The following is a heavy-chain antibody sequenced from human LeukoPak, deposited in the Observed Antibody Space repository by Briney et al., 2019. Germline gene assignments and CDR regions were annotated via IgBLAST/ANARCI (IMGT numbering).Heavy chain of an antibody. CDR2: INHSGST. J-gene: IGHJ4*02. Sequence: SETLSLTCTVSGGSISSYYWSWIRQPPGKGLEWTGEINHSGSTNYNPSLKSRVTISVDTSKNQFSLKLSSVTAADTAIYYCATYRQVLLPFESWGQGTLVTVSS. V-gene: IGHV4-34*01. CDR3: ATYRQVLLPFES. D-gene: IGHD2-8*02. CDR1: GGSISSYY.